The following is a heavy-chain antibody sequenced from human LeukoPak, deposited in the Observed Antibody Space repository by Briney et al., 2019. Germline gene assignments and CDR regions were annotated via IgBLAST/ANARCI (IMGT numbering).Heavy chain of an antibody. CDR3: ARGGGGIVVVRPFDY. J-gene: IGHJ4*02. CDR1: GGSISSGGYY. D-gene: IGHD3-22*01. CDR2: IYHSGST. V-gene: IGHV4-30-2*01. Sequence: PSQTLSLTCTVSGGSISSGGYYWSWIRQPPGKGLEWIGYIYHSGSTYYNPSLKSRVTISVDRSKNQFSLKLSSVTAADTAVYYCARGGGGIVVVRPFDYWGQGTLVTVSS.